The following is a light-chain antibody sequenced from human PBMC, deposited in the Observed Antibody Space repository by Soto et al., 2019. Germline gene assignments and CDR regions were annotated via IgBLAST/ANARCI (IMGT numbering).Light chain of an antibody. CDR1: ISNIGIND. Sequence: QSVLTQTPSASGTPGQRVTMSCSGSISNIGINDVHWYRQLSGAAPQILIYDTAQRATGVPDRFSGSRSGTSASLTSSGLQSDDEAEYNCAAWDDSLNGPVFGGGTKLTVL. CDR2: DTA. CDR3: AAWDDSLNGPV. J-gene: IGLJ2*01. V-gene: IGLV1-44*01.